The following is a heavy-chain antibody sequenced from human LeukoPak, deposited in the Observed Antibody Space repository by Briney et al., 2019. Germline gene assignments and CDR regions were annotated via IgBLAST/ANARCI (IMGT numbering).Heavy chain of an antibody. CDR3: ALYSSSWYSPFDY. CDR1: GFTFSSYA. J-gene: IGHJ4*02. Sequence: GGSLRLSCAASGFTFSSYAMSWVRQAPGKGLEWVSAISGSGGSTYYADSVKGRFTISRDNSKNTLYLQMNSLRAEDTAVYYWALYSSSWYSPFDYWGQGTLVTDSS. D-gene: IGHD6-13*01. V-gene: IGHV3-23*01. CDR2: ISGSGGST.